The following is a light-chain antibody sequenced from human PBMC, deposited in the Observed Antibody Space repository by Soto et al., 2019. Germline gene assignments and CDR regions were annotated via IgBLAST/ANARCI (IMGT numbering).Light chain of an antibody. J-gene: IGKJ2*01. CDR1: QSVSSY. CDR2: DAS. Sequence: EIVLTQSPATLSLSPGERATLSCRASQSVSSYLAWYQQKPGQAPRLLIYDASNRATGIPARFSGGGSGTDFTLTISSLEPEDFAVYYCQQRFNWPRLTFGQGTKLEIK. CDR3: QQRFNWPRLT. V-gene: IGKV3-11*01.